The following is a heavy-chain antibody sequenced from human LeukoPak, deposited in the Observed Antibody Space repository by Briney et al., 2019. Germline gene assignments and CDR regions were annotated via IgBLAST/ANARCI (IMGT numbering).Heavy chain of an antibody. V-gene: IGHV3-23*01. CDR2: ISGSGGST. Sequence: GGSLRLSCAASGFTFSSYAMSWVRQAPGKGLEWVSAISGSGGSTYYADSVKGRFTIFRDNSKNTLYLQMNSLRAEDTAVYYCAKDYKRTMIVVVIRADYFDYWGQGTLVTVSS. J-gene: IGHJ4*02. CDR3: AKDYKRTMIVVVIRADYFDY. CDR1: GFTFSSYA. D-gene: IGHD3-22*01.